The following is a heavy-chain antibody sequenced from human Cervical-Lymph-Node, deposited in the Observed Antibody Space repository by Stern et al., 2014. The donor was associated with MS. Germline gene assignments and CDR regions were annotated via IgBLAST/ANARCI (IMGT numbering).Heavy chain of an antibody. CDR3: ARGELKEGLVRGMDV. CDR1: GGTFSSYA. V-gene: IGHV1-69*01. CDR2: IFPSFGTA. J-gene: IGHJ6*02. Sequence: VQLLESGAEVKKPGSSVKVSCKASGGTFSSYAISWVRQAPGKGLEWMGGIFPSFGTANYAQKVQGRVTITADESTSTAYMELSSLRSEDTAVYYCARGELKEGLVRGMDVWGQGTTVTVSS. D-gene: IGHD1-26*01.